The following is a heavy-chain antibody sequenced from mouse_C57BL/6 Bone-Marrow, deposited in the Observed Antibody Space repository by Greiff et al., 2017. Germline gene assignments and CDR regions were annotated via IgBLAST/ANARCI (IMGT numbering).Heavy chain of an antibody. CDR3: ARRGDGYYPDY. V-gene: IGHV1-81*01. D-gene: IGHD2-3*01. J-gene: IGHJ2*01. CDR2: IYPRSGNT. Sequence: VMLVESGAELARPGASVKLSCKASGYTFTSYGISWVKQRTGQGLEWIGEIYPRSGNTYYNEKFKGKATLTADKSSSTAYMELRSLTSEDSAVYFCARRGDGYYPDYWGQGTTLTVSS. CDR1: GYTFTSYG.